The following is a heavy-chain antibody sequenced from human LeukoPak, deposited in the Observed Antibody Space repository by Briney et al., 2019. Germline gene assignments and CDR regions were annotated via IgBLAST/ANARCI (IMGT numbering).Heavy chain of an antibody. V-gene: IGHV1-2*02. CDR1: GYTFTGYY. CDR3: ARVSYYGSGSYQFDY. CDR2: INPNSGGT. D-gene: IGHD3-10*01. Sequence: GASVKVSCKASGYTFTGYYMHWVRQAPGQGLEWMGWINPNSGGTNYAQKFQGRVTMTRDTSISTAYMELSRLRSDDTAVYYCARVSYYGSGSYQFDYWGQGTLVTVSS. J-gene: IGHJ4*02.